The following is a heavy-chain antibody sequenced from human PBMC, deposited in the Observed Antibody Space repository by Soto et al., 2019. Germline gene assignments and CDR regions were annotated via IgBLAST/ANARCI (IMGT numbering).Heavy chain of an antibody. CDR2: ILYDGNNK. J-gene: IGHJ6*02. Sequence: GGSLRLSCAASGFTFSNYAMHWVRQAPGKGLEWVAIILYDGNNKYYANSVKGRFTISRDNSKNTLYLQMNSLGAGDTALYYCAREHKYSSSSVDYYVMDVWGQGTTVTVSS. CDR3: AREHKYSSSSVDYYVMDV. CDR1: GFTFSNYA. V-gene: IGHV3-30-3*01. D-gene: IGHD6-6*01.